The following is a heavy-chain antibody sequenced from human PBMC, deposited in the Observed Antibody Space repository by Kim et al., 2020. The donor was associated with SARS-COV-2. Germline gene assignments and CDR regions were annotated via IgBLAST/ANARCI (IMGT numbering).Heavy chain of an antibody. CDR2: ISSSGRTM. CDR3: ARTGVVAAFDY. Sequence: GGSLRLSCAASAFTFNDYYMNWIRQAPGKGLEWISYISSSGRTMHYADSVKGRFTISRDNAKNSLHLQMKSLRAEDTAVYYCARTGVVAAFDYWGQGTLVTVSS. J-gene: IGHJ4*02. D-gene: IGHD2-15*01. V-gene: IGHV3-11*04. CDR1: AFTFNDYY.